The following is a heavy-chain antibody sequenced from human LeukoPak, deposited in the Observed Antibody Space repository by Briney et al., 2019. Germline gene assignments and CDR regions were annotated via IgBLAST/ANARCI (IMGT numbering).Heavy chain of an antibody. V-gene: IGHV4-34*01. CDR1: GGSFSGYY. D-gene: IGHD5-12*01. CDR3: ARVPLVARDYYYMDV. Sequence: SETLSLTCAVYGGSFSGYYWSWIRQPPGKGLEWIGEINHSGSTNYNPSLKSRVTISVDTSKNQFSLKLSSVTAADTAVYYCARVPLVARDYYYMDVWGKGTTVTVSS. J-gene: IGHJ6*03. CDR2: INHSGST.